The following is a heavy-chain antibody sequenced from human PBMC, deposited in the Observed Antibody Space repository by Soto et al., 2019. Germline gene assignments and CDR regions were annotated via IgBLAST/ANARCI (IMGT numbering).Heavy chain of an antibody. J-gene: IGHJ4*02. V-gene: IGHV4-31*03. D-gene: IGHD3-10*01. CDR2: ISYSGTT. CDR1: GGSISSGGYF. CDR3: ARGFPPFDY. Sequence: QVQLQESGPGLVKPSQTLSLTCTVSGGSISSGGYFWSWIRQHPGKGLEWIGCISYSGTTHYNPSLKXRXTIXVDTSKNQFSLKVSSVTAADTAVYYCARGFPPFDYWGQGTLVTVSS.